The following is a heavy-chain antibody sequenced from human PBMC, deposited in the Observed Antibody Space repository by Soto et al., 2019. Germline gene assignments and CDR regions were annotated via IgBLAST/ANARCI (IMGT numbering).Heavy chain of an antibody. J-gene: IGHJ6*03. CDR2: ISAYNGNT. D-gene: IGHD6-13*01. V-gene: IGHV1-18*01. Sequence: QVPLVQSGAEVKKPGASVKVSCKASGYTFTSYGISWVRQAPGQGLEWMGWISAYNGNTNYAQKLQGRVTMTTDTSTSTAYMELRSLRSDDTAVYYCAREGQQLVRRYYYYYYMDVWGKGTTVTVSS. CDR3: AREGQQLVRRYYYYYYMDV. CDR1: GYTFTSYG.